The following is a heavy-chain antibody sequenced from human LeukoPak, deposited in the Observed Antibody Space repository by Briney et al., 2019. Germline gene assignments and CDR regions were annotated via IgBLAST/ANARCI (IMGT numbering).Heavy chain of an antibody. D-gene: IGHD2/OR15-2a*01. Sequence: ASVKVSCKASGYTFTSYAMHWVRQAPGQRLEWMGWINAGNGNTKYSQKFQGRVTITRDTSASTAYMELSSLRSEDTAVYYCARSWSPFRPSPAGMDVWGQGTTVTVSS. CDR2: INAGNGNT. J-gene: IGHJ6*02. V-gene: IGHV1-3*01. CDR1: GYTFTSYA. CDR3: ARSWSPFRPSPAGMDV.